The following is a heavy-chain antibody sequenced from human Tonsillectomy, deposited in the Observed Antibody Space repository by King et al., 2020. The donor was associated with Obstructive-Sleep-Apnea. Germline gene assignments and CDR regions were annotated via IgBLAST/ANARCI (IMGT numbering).Heavy chain of an antibody. J-gene: IGHJ6*02. D-gene: IGHD5-18*01. CDR2: FDPEDGET. CDR1: GYTLTELS. Sequence: QLVQSGAEVKKPGASVKVSCKVSGYTLTELSMHWVRQAPGKGLEWMGGFDPEDGETIYAQKFQGRVTMTEDTSTDTAYMELSSLRSEDTAVYYCATGHRGYSPKRSYYYGMDVWGQGTTVTVSS. CDR3: ATGHRGYSPKRSYYYGMDV. V-gene: IGHV1-24*01.